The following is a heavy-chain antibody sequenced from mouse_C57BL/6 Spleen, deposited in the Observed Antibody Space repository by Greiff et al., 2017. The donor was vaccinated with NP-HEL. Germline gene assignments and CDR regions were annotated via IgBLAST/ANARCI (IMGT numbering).Heavy chain of an antibody. CDR3: TRGGLAY. Sequence: QVQLQQSGAELVMPGASVTLSCKASGYTFTDYEMHWVKQTPVHGLEWIGAIDPETGGTAYNQKFKGKAILTADKSSSTAYMELRSLTSEDSAVYYCTRGGLAYWGQGTLVTVSA. CDR1: GYTFTDYE. V-gene: IGHV1-15*01. J-gene: IGHJ3*01. CDR2: IDPETGGT.